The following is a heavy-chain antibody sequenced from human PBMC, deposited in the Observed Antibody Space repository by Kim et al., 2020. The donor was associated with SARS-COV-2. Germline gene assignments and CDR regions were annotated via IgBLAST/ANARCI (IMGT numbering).Heavy chain of an antibody. V-gene: IGHV1-3*01. CDR3: ARASTSSWYRFEY. CDR1: GYTFTTYL. Sequence: ASVKVSCKASGYTFTTYLLHWVRQAPGQRLEWMGWINVGDGNTKSSQNFQGRVTITRDTSASTAYMELSSLRSEDTAVYFCARASTSSWYRFEYWGQGTLVTVSS. J-gene: IGHJ4*02. CDR2: INVGDGNT. D-gene: IGHD6-13*01.